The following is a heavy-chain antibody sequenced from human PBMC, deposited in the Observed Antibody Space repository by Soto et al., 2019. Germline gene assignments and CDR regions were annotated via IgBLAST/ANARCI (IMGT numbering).Heavy chain of an antibody. V-gene: IGHV4-34*01. Sequence: QVQLQQWGAGLLKPSETLSLTCAVYGGSFSGYYWSWIRQPPGKGLEWIGEINHSGSTNCNPSLKSRVTISVDTSKNQFSLKLSSVTAADTAVYYCARAAYYDYVWGSYRPRPYYFDYWGQGTLVTVSS. CDR1: GGSFSGYY. D-gene: IGHD3-16*02. CDR2: INHSGST. CDR3: ARAAYYDYVWGSYRPRPYYFDY. J-gene: IGHJ4*02.